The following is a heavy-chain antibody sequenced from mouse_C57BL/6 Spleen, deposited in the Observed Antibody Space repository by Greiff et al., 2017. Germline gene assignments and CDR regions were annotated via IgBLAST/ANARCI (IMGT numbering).Heavy chain of an antibody. CDR1: GYTFTDYE. CDR3: TRGGTWYFDV. Sequence: VQLQQSGAELVRPGASVTLSCKASGYTFTDYEMHWVKQTPVHGLEWIGAIDPETGGTAYNQKFKGKAILTADKSSSTAYRGLRSLTSEDSAVYYCTRGGTWYFDVWGTGTTVTVSS. CDR2: IDPETGGT. J-gene: IGHJ1*03. D-gene: IGHD3-3*01. V-gene: IGHV1-15*01.